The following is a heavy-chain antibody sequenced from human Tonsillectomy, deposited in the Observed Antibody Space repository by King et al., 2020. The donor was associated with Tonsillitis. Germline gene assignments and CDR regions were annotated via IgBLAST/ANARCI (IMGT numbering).Heavy chain of an antibody. J-gene: IGHJ4*02. CDR1: GGSFSGYY. Sequence: VQLQQWGAGLLKPSETLSLTCAVYGGSFSGYYWSWIRQPPGKGLEWIGEINHSGSSNSNPSLKSRVTISVDTSKNQFSMRLSSVTAADTAVYYCARGPRLVVPADWGQGNLVTGSS. D-gene: IGHD1-14*01. CDR3: ARGPRLVVPAD. CDR2: INHSGSS. V-gene: IGHV4-34*01.